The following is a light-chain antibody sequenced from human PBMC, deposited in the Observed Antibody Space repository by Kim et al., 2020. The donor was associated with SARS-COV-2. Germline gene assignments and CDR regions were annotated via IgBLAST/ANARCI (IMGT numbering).Light chain of an antibody. V-gene: IGLV1-51*01. CDR1: RSNIGNNP. CDR2: DND. CDR3: ATWDSSLSVGV. Sequence: QSVLTQPPSVSEAPGHKVTISCSGSRSNIGNNPVSWYQQFPGTAPRLITYDNDKRPSGIPDRFSSSKSGTSATLGITGPRTGDEADYYCATWDSSLSVGVFGGGTKVTVL. J-gene: IGLJ3*02.